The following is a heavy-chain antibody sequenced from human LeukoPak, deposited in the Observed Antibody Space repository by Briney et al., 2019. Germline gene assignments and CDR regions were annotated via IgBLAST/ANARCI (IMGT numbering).Heavy chain of an antibody. V-gene: IGHV4-59*08. CDR3: ARCSSSGWYGSFDY. Sequence: SETLSLTCTVSGGSISSYYWSWIRQPPGKGLEWIGYIYYSGSTNYNPSLKSRVTISVDTSKNQFSLKLSSVTAADTAVYYCARCSSSGWYGSFDYWGQGTLVTVSS. D-gene: IGHD6-19*01. CDR2: IYYSGST. CDR1: GGSISSYY. J-gene: IGHJ4*02.